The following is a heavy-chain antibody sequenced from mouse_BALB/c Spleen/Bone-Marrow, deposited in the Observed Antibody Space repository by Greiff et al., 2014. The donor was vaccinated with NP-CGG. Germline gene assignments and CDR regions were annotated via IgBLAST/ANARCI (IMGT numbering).Heavy chain of an antibody. Sequence: QVQLQQSGGEVVKPGTSVKLSCKTSGFTFSNSYISWLKLKPGQSLEWIAWIIGGTGGTTYNQKFTGKAQLTVDTSSNTAYIQLSSLTTEDSAIYYCARPLYGSSFAGFAYWGQGTLVTVSA. V-gene: IGHV1-54*02. CDR1: GFTFSNSY. CDR2: IIGGTGGT. CDR3: ARPLYGSSFAGFAY. D-gene: IGHD1-1*01. J-gene: IGHJ3*01.